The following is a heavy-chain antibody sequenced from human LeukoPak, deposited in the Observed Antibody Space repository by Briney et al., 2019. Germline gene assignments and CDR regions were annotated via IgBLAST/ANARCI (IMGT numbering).Heavy chain of an antibody. D-gene: IGHD3-9*01. CDR2: ISTSGGRT. CDR1: GFTFNIYA. Sequence: GGSLRLSCAASGFTFNIYAMSWVRQAPGKGLEWISAISTSGGRTYNTDSAKGRFTISRDNYKNTLYLQMNSLRAEDTAVYYCAKDAMDNILTGYYLDDWGQGTPVTVSS. CDR3: AKDAMDNILTGYYLDD. V-gene: IGHV3-23*01. J-gene: IGHJ4*02.